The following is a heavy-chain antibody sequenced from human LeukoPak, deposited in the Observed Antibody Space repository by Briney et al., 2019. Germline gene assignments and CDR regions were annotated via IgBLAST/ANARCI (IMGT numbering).Heavy chain of an antibody. Sequence: PSETLSLTCAVYGGSFSGYYWSWIRQPPGKGLEWMGEINHSGSTNYNPSLKSRVTISVDTSKNQFSLKLSSVTAADTAVYYCARGQGGIYGDQPSVGFAYWGQGTLVTVSS. CDR3: ARGQGGIYGDQPSVGFAY. D-gene: IGHD4-17*01. CDR2: INHSGST. V-gene: IGHV4-34*01. CDR1: GGSFSGYY. J-gene: IGHJ4*02.